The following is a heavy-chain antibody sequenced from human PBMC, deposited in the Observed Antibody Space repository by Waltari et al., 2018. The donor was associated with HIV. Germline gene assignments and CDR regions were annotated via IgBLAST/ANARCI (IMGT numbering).Heavy chain of an antibody. V-gene: IGHV4-31*03. CDR2: IYYSGST. D-gene: IGHD3-9*01. CDR1: GGSISSGGYY. Sequence: QVQLQESGPGLVKPSQTLSLTCTVSGGSISSGGYYWSWIRQHPGKGLEWIGYIYYSGSTYYNPSLKSRVTISVDTSKNQFSLKLSSVTAADTAVYYCARQNEKYYDILTGHWGACDIWGQGTMVTVSS. CDR3: ARQNEKYYDILTGHWGACDI. J-gene: IGHJ3*02.